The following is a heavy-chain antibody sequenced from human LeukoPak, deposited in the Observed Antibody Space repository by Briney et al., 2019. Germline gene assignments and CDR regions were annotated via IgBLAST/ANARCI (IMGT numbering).Heavy chain of an antibody. D-gene: IGHD3-22*01. V-gene: IGHV1-69*04. Sequence: SVKVSCKASGGTFSSYAISWVRQAPGQGLEWMGRIIPILGIANYAQKFQGRVTITADKSTSTAYMELSSLKSEDTAVYYCARLGYYDSSGYRRKYDVEVSLQYLTDYWGQGTLVTVSS. CDR1: GGTFSSYA. CDR3: ARLGYYDSSGYRRKYDVEVSLQYLTDY. CDR2: IIPILGIA. J-gene: IGHJ4*02.